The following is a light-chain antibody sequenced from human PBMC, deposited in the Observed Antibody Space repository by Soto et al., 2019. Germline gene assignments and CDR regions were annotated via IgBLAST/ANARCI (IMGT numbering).Light chain of an antibody. CDR2: ATS. CDR1: QSVGNN. CDR3: QQYGDWPLT. V-gene: IGKV3-15*01. Sequence: EIVLTQSPATLSVSPGDRATLSCRASQSVGNNFAWYQQKPGQAPRLLIFATSTRATGVPARFSGSGSGTEFTLTISSLQSEDFAFYYCQQYGDWPLTFGGGAKVEIE. J-gene: IGKJ4*01.